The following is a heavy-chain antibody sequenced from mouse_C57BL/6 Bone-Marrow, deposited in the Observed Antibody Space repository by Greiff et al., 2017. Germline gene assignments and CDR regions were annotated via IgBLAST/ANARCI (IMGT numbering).Heavy chain of an antibody. D-gene: IGHD2-12*01. Sequence: VQLTQYGAELVRPGASVKLSCTASGFNIKDDYMHWVKQRPEQGLEWIGWIDPENGDTEYASKFQGKATITADTASNTAYLQLSSLTSEDTAVYYCTTLRRGYWYFDVWGTGTTVTVSS. J-gene: IGHJ1*03. CDR3: TTLRRGYWYFDV. CDR1: GFNIKDDY. V-gene: IGHV14-4*01. CDR2: IDPENGDT.